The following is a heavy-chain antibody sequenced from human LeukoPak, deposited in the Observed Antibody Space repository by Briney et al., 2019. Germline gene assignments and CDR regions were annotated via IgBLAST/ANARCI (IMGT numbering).Heavy chain of an antibody. CDR2: VIPIFGTT. V-gene: IGHV1-69*13. CDR1: GGTFSSYA. CDR3: ARSPYDSRGQDFYYYYMDV. D-gene: IGHD3-22*01. J-gene: IGHJ6*03. Sequence: SVKVSCKASGGTFSSYAISWVRQPPGQGLEWMGGVIPIFGTTNYAQKFQGRVTITADESTSTAYMELSSLRSEDTAVYYCARSPYDSRGQDFYYYYMDVWGKGTTVTVSS.